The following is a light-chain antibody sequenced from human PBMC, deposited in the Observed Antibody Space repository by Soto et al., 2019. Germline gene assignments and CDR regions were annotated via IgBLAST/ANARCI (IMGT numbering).Light chain of an antibody. J-gene: IGKJ5*01. CDR2: DAS. CDR3: QQRGSWPPT. CDR1: QTIDTY. Sequence: DILLTQSPATLSLSPGESVTLSCTTNQTIDTYFAWYQQKRGLPPRLLIYDASNRAIGIPARFSGRGSGTYFSLTISSLEPEDFAVYYCQQRGSWPPTFGRGTRLEI. V-gene: IGKV3-11*01.